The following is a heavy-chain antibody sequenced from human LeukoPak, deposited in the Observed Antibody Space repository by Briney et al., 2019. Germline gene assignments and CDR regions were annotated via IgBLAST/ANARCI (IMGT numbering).Heavy chain of an antibody. Sequence: GSLRLSCAASGFTFSSYWMSWVRQPPGKGLEWIGEINHSGSTNYNPSLKSRVTISVDTSKNQFSLKLSSVTAADTAVYYCARDCSSTSCYFYYYGMDVWGKGTTVTVSS. J-gene: IGHJ6*04. CDR2: INHSGST. V-gene: IGHV4-34*01. D-gene: IGHD2-2*01. CDR3: ARDCSSTSCYFYYYGMDV. CDR1: GFTFSSYW.